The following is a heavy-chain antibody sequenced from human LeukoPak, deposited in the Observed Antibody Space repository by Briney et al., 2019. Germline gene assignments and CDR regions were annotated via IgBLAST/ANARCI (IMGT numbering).Heavy chain of an antibody. V-gene: IGHV1-2*02. J-gene: IGHJ3*02. D-gene: IGHD3-10*01. Sequence: ASVKVSCKDSGYTFTGYYMNWVRQAPGQGLEWMGWINPNSGGTNNVQRFQGRVTMTRDTSINTAYMELSRLRSDDTAVYYCAWTYGSGRRDAFDIWGQGTIVTVSS. CDR3: AWTYGSGRRDAFDI. CDR2: INPNSGGT. CDR1: GYTFTGYY.